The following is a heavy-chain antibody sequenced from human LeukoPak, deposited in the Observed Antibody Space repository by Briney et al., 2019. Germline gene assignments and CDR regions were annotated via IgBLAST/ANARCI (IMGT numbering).Heavy chain of an antibody. J-gene: IGHJ3*02. CDR1: GLTFTTYV. Sequence: GGSLRLSCAASGLTFTTYVMTWVRQAPGKGLEWVSTLTGSGTSTFYADSVKGRFTISRDLSKNTLYLQMNNLRTEDSAVYFCAKARFGSGTYSAFDIWGQGTMVTVSS. CDR2: LTGSGTST. CDR3: AKARFGSGTYSAFDI. D-gene: IGHD3-10*01. V-gene: IGHV3-23*01.